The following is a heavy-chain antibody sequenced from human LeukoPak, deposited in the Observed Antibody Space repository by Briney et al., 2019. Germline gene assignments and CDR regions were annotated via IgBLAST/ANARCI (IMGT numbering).Heavy chain of an antibody. CDR3: ARDRGLVLVTGTFDY. V-gene: IGHV3-48*03. J-gene: IGHJ4*02. CDR1: GFTFSSYE. Sequence: PGGSLTLSCAAAGFTFSSYEMNCVRQAPGKGLDWVSYISSSATTIYYADSVKGRFTISRDNAKNSLYLQMNSLRAEDTAVYYCARDRGLVLVTGTFDYWGQGTLVTVSS. CDR2: ISSSATTI. D-gene: IGHD2-8*02.